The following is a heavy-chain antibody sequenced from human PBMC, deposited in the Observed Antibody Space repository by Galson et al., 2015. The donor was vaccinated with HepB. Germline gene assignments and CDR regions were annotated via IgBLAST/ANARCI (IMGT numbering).Heavy chain of an antibody. J-gene: IGHJ6*03. CDR3: AKGNRIAAAGYYFYYCMDV. Sequence: SLRLSCAASGFTFSSYAMSWVRQAPGKGLEWVSAISGSGGSTYYADSVKGRFTISRDNSKNTLYLQMNSLRAEDTAVYYCAKGNRIAAAGYYFYYCMDVWGKGTPVTVSS. V-gene: IGHV3-23*01. CDR1: GFTFSSYA. D-gene: IGHD6-13*01. CDR2: ISGSGGST.